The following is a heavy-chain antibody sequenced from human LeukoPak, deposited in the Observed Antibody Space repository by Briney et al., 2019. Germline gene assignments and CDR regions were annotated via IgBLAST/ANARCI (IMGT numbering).Heavy chain of an antibody. V-gene: IGHV4-61*02. J-gene: IGHJ5*02. CDR2: IYTSGST. D-gene: IGHD2-2*01. CDR3: ARGLVVVPAASPPNWFDP. Sequence: PSETLSLTCTVSGGSISSSSYYWSWIRQPAGKGLEWIGRIYTSGSTNYNPSLKSRVTMSVDTSKNQFSLKLSSVTAADTAVYYCARGLVVVPAASPPNWFDPWGQGTLVTVSS. CDR1: GGSISSSSYY.